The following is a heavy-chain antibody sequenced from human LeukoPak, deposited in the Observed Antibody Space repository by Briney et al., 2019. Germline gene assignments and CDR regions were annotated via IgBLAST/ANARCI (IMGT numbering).Heavy chain of an antibody. Sequence: GGSLRLSCAASGFTFSGYWMSWVRQAPGKGPEWVANIKQDGSEIYYVDSVKGRFTISRDNAKNSLFLQMNSLRAEDTAVYYCVRGADYHILTGYMDVWGKGTTVTVSS. D-gene: IGHD3-9*01. CDR3: VRGADYHILTGYMDV. V-gene: IGHV3-7*01. J-gene: IGHJ6*03. CDR2: IKQDGSEI. CDR1: GFTFSGYW.